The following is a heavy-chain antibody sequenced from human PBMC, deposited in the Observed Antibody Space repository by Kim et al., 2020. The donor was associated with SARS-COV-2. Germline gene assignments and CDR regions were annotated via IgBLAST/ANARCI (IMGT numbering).Heavy chain of an antibody. V-gene: IGHV4-34*01. CDR1: GGSFSGYY. CDR2: INHSGST. D-gene: IGHD2-2*02. CDR3: ARGPNGYCSSTSCYTLDY. J-gene: IGHJ4*02. Sequence: SETLSLTCAVYGGSFSGYYWSWIRQPPGKGLEWIGEINHSGSTNYNPSLKSRVTISVDTSKNQFSLKLSSVTAADTAVYYCARGPNGYCSSTSCYTLDYWGQGTLVTVSS.